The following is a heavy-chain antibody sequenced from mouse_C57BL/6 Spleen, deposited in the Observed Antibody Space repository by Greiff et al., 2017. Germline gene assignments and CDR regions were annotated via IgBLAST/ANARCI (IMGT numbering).Heavy chain of an antibody. Sequence: QVQLQQSGPELVKPGASVKISCKASGYAFSSSWMHWVKQRPGQGLEWIGRIYPGDGDTNYNGKFKGKATLTADKTSSTAYLQRRSLTSEDSAVYFCARWDRYGSLGDWGQATTLT. J-gene: IGHJ2*01. V-gene: IGHV1-82*01. CDR2: IYPGDGDT. D-gene: IGHD1-1*01. CDR1: GYAFSSSW. CDR3: ARWDRYGSLGD.